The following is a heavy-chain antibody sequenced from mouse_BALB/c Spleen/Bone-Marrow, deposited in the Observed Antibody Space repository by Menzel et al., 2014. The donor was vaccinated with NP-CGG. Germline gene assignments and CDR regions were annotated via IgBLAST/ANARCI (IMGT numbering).Heavy chain of an antibody. CDR2: IRPNSGNT. CDR1: GYTFTNSW. V-gene: IGHV1S130*01. D-gene: IGHD2-12*01. CDR3: AGHHSYAYNFDY. J-gene: IGHJ2*01. Sequence: QVQLQQSGSVLVRPGASVKLSCKASGYTFTNSWIHWAKQRPGQGLEWIAAIRPNSGNTNFNEKFKVKATLTVDTSSSTAYVDHSSLTAEDSAVYYCAGHHSYAYNFDYCGQGTTLTGSS.